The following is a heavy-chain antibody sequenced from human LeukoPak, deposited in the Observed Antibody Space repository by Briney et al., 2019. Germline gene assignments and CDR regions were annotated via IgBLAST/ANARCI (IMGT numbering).Heavy chain of an antibody. CDR3: ARARGGFSSIAVAPDY. D-gene: IGHD6-19*01. CDR1: GGTFSSYA. CDR2: IIPIFGTA. V-gene: IGHV1-69*06. J-gene: IGHJ4*02. Sequence: ASVKVSCKASGGTFSSYAISWVRQAPGQGLEWMGGIIPIFGTANYAQKFQGRVTITADKSTSTAYMELSSLRSEDTAVYYCARARGGFSSIAVAPDYWGQGTLVTVSS.